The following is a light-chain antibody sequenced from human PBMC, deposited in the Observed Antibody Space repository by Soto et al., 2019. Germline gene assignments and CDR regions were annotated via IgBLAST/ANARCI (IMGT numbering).Light chain of an antibody. CDR1: QSVTSNY. J-gene: IGKJ4*01. CDR2: GAS. CDR3: QKYGSSPLT. Sequence: EIVLTQSPGTLSLSPGGRATLSCRASQSVTSNYLAWYQHKPGQAPRLLLHGASNRATGIPDRFSGSGSGTDFTLTISRLEPEDFAVYYCQKYGSSPLTFGGGTKVEIK. V-gene: IGKV3-20*01.